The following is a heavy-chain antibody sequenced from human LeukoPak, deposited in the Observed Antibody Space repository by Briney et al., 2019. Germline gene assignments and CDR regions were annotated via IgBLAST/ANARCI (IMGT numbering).Heavy chain of an antibody. CDR3: ARVRGIAVAGTASIYFDY. D-gene: IGHD6-19*01. Sequence: GWALTLSCVACVWTLSSYWMSWVRQAPGKGVEGVANIKEDESEKYYVDSWKGRFTISRDNAKNSLYLQMTSLRAEDTAVYYCARVRGIAVAGTASIYFDYWGQGTLVTVSS. CDR2: IKEDESEK. CDR1: VWTLSSYW. V-gene: IGHV3-7*01. J-gene: IGHJ4*02.